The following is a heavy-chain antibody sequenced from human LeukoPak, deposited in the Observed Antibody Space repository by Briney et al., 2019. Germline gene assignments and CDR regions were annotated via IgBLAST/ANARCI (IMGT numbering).Heavy chain of an antibody. Sequence: PSETLSLTCTVSGGSISSGDYYWSWIRQPPGKGLEWIGYIYYSGSTYYNPSLKSRVTISVDTSKNQFSLKLSSVTAADTAVYYCAKTYYDFWSGYYTQRGLRPNWYFDLWGRGTLVTVSS. CDR3: AKTYYDFWSGYYTQRGLRPNWYFDL. J-gene: IGHJ2*01. D-gene: IGHD3-3*01. CDR1: GGSISSGDYY. CDR2: IYYSGST. V-gene: IGHV4-30-4*02.